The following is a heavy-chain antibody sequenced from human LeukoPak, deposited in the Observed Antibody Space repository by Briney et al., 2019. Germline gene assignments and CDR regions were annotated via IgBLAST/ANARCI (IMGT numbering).Heavy chain of an antibody. Sequence: PGGSLRLSCAASGFTVSSNYMSWVRQAPGKGLEWVSVIYSGGSTYYADSVKGRFTISRDNSKNTLYLQMNSLRAEDTAVYYCARTTIFGVVNNDYWGQGTLVTVSS. D-gene: IGHD3-3*01. CDR1: GFTVSSNY. CDR3: ARTTIFGVVNNDY. V-gene: IGHV3-66*01. CDR2: IYSGGST. J-gene: IGHJ4*02.